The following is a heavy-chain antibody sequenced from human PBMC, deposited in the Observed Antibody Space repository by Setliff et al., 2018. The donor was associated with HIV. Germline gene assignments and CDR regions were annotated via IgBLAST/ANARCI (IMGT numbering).Heavy chain of an antibody. CDR3: ARDPPGYGDSNDY. D-gene: IGHD4-17*01. CDR2: IYYSGST. CDR1: GYSISSGYY. V-gene: IGHV4-38-2*02. Sequence: PSETLSLTCGVSGYSISSGYYWGWIRQPPGKGLEWIGSIYYSGSTYYNPSLKSRVTISVDTSKNQFSLKLSSVTAADTAVYYCARDPPGYGDSNDYWGQGMLVTVSS. J-gene: IGHJ4*02.